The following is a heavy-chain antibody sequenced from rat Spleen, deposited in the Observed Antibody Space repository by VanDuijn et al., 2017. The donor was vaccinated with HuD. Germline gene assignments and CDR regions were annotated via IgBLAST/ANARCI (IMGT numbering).Heavy chain of an antibody. CDR2: ISCGDSSGHSST. D-gene: IGHD1-11*01. Sequence: EVQLVESGGGLVQPGRSMKLSCVASGFTFSDYDMAWVRQAPTKGLEWVATISCGDSSGHSSTYYRDSVKGRFTISRANAKSTLSLQMDSLRSEDTATYYCARRHYGYTDYFDYWGQGVMVPVSS. J-gene: IGHJ2*01. CDR3: ARRHYGYTDYFDY. V-gene: IGHV5-7*01. CDR1: GFTFSDYD.